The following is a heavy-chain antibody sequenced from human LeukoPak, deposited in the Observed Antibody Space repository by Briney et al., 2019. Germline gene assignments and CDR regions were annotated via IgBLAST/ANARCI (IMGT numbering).Heavy chain of an antibody. Sequence: GRSLRLSCAASGFTFSSYAMHWVRQAPGKGLEWVAVISYDGSNKYYADSVKGRFTISRGNSKNTLYLQMNSLRAEDTAVYYCARREEERLRPVGSFDYWGQGTLVTVSS. CDR3: ARREEERLRPVGSFDY. CDR2: ISYDGSNK. V-gene: IGHV3-30-3*01. J-gene: IGHJ4*02. D-gene: IGHD1-26*01. CDR1: GFTFSSYA.